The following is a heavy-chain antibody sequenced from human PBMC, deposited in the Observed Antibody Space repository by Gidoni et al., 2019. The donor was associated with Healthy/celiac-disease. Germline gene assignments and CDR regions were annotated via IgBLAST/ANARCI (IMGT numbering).Heavy chain of an antibody. CDR1: GFTFSSYE. V-gene: IGHV3-48*03. CDR2: ISSSVSTI. CDR3: ARVQYLLHDY. D-gene: IGHD2-2*01. Sequence: EVKVVESGGGWEQPGGSLRRSGEAAGFTFSSYELNWVRQAPGKGLECVSYISSSVSTIYYADSVQGRFTISRDNAKNSLYLQMHSLRAEDTAVYYCARVQYLLHDYWGQGTLVTVPS. J-gene: IGHJ4*02.